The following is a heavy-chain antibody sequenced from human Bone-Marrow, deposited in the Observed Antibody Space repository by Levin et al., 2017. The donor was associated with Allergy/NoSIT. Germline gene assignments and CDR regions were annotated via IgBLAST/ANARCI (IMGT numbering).Heavy chain of an antibody. Sequence: AASVKVSCKASGFAFTDYYMHWVRQAPGQGLEWLGWINPNNGATKYALKLQDRVTMNRDTAISTAYMEFRRLSSADTAVFYCARDPAVTRDGYFDLWGRGTLVSVSS. CDR2: INPNNGAT. CDR3: ARDPAVTRDGYFDL. J-gene: IGHJ2*01. D-gene: IGHD4-17*01. V-gene: IGHV1-2*02. CDR1: GFAFTDYY.